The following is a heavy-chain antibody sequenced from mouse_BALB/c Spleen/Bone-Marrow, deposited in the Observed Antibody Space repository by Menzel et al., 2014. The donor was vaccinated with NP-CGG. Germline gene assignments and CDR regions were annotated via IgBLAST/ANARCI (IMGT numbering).Heavy chain of an antibody. D-gene: IGHD2-4*01. CDR1: GFTFSSYT. CDR3: ARYMITTSYFDY. V-gene: IGHV5-9*03. J-gene: IGHJ2*01. CDR2: IGSGGGNT. Sequence: EVKVVESGGGLVKPGGSLKLSCAASGFTFSSYTMSWVRQTPEKRLEWVATIGSGGGNTYYPDSVKGRFTISRDNAKNNLYLQMSSLRSEDTALYYCARYMITTSYFDYWGQGTTLTVSS.